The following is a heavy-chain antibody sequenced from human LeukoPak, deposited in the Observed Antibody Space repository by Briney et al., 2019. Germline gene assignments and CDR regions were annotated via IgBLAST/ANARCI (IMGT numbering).Heavy chain of an antibody. CDR1: GGSISSYY. Sequence: SETLSLTCTVSGGSISSYYWSWIRQPPGKGLEWIGYIYYSGSTNYNPSLKSRVTISVDTSKNQLSLKLSSVTAADTAVYYCASGFLRDGYNTFFDYWGQGTLVTVSS. D-gene: IGHD5-24*01. J-gene: IGHJ4*02. CDR3: ASGFLRDGYNTFFDY. V-gene: IGHV4-59*08. CDR2: IYYSGST.